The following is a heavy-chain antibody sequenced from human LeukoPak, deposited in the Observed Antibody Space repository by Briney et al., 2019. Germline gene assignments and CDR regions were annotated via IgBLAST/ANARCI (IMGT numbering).Heavy chain of an antibody. D-gene: IGHD6-19*01. J-gene: IGHJ4*02. V-gene: IGHV3-74*01. CDR1: GFTFSSYW. CDR2: INSDGSST. Sequence: GGSLRLSCAASGFTFSSYWMHWVRQAPGKGLVWVSRINSDGSSTSYADSVKGRFTISRDNAKNTLYLQMNSLRAKDTAVYYCARALYSSGCLDYWGQGTLVTVSS. CDR3: ARALYSSGCLDY.